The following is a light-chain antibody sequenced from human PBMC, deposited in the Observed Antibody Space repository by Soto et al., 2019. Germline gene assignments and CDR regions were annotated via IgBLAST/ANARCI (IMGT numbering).Light chain of an antibody. V-gene: IGLV2-8*01. CDR3: NSYVGSNNYV. CDR2: EVT. J-gene: IGLJ1*01. Sequence: QSALTQPASVSGSPGQSITISCTGSSSGVGSYRLVSWYQHHPGKAPKLIIYEVTKRPSGVPDRFSGSKSGNTASLTVSGLQADDEADYYCNSYVGSNNYVFGTGTKVTVL. CDR1: SSGVGSYRL.